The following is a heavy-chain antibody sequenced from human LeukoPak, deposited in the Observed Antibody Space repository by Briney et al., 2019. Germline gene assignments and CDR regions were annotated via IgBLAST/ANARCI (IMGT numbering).Heavy chain of an antibody. V-gene: IGHV3-48*01. J-gene: IGHJ2*01. CDR2: ISSSSSTV. Sequence: GGSLRLSCAASGFTFSDYSMNWVRQAPGKGLEWVSYISSSSSTVYYADSVKGRFTISRDNAKKSLYLQMNSLRAEDTAVYYCARERGGINWHFDLWGRGTLVTVSS. CDR1: GFTFSDYS. D-gene: IGHD1-14*01. CDR3: ARERGGINWHFDL.